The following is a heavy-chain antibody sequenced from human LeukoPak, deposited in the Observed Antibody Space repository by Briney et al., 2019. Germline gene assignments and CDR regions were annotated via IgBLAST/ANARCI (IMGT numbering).Heavy chain of an antibody. CDR3: ARDHSDFWSGNSKRRLDY. D-gene: IGHD3-3*01. CDR2: IKQDGSEK. J-gene: IGHJ4*02. V-gene: IGHV3-7*01. Sequence: GGSLRLSCAASGFTFSSYWMSWVRQAPGKGLEWVANIKQDGSEKYYVDSVKGRFTISRDNAKNSLYLQMNSLRAEDTAVYYCARDHSDFWSGNSKRRLDYWGQGTLVTVSS. CDR1: GFTFSSYW.